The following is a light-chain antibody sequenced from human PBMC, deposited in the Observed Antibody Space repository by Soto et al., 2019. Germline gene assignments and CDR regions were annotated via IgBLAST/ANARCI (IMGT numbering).Light chain of an antibody. CDR1: QSVSDT. Sequence: EIVMTQSPATLSVSPGERATLSCRASQSVSDTLAWYQQKPGQAPRLLIYGASSRATGIPDRFSGSGSGTDFTLTISRLEPEDFAVYYCQQYGSSPFTFGGGTKVDIK. J-gene: IGKJ4*01. CDR3: QQYGSSPFT. V-gene: IGKV3-20*01. CDR2: GAS.